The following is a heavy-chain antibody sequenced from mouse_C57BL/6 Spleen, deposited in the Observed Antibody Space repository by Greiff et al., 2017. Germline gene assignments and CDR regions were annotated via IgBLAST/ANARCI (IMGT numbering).Heavy chain of an antibody. J-gene: IGHJ3*01. CDR3: VRPIYYDYDGWFAY. V-gene: IGHV10-1*01. Sequence: GGGLVQPKGSLKLSCAASGFSFNTYAMNWVRQAPGKGLEWVARIRSKSNNYATYYADSVKDRFTISRDDSESMLYLQMNNLKTEDTAMYYCVRPIYYDYDGWFAYWGQGTLVTVSA. D-gene: IGHD2-4*01. CDR2: IRSKSNNYAT. CDR1: GFSFNTYA.